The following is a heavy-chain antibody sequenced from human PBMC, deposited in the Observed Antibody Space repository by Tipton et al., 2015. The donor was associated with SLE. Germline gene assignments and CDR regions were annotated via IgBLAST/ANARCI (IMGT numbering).Heavy chain of an antibody. V-gene: IGHV6-1*01. CDR1: GDSVSSKSAA. Sequence: GLVKPSQTVSLTCAISGDSVSSKSAAWNWIRQSPSRGLEWLGRTYYRSKWYNDYAVSVKSRITINPDTSKNQFSLQLSSVTAADTAVYYYARGRGYSGYDGDYWGQGTLVTVSS. CDR2: TYYRSKWYN. CDR3: ARGRGYSGYDGDY. J-gene: IGHJ4*02. D-gene: IGHD5-12*01.